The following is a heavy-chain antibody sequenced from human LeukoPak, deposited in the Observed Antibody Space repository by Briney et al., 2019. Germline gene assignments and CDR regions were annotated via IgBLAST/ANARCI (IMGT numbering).Heavy chain of an antibody. J-gene: IGHJ5*02. CDR2: IIPIFGTA. CDR3: ARLQEYSSHNWFDP. CDR1: GGTFSSYA. Sequence: SVKVSCKASGGTFSSYAISWVRQAPGQGLEWMGGIIPIFGTANYAQKFQGRVTITTDESTSTAHMELSSLRSEDTAVYYCARLQEYSSHNWFDPWGQGTLVTVSS. V-gene: IGHV1-69*05. D-gene: IGHD6-6*01.